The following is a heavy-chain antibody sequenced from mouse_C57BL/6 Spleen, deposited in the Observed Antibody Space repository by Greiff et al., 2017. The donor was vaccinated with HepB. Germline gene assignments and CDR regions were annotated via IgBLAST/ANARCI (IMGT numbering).Heavy chain of an antibody. J-gene: IGHJ4*01. CDR2: IDPSDSYT. CDR3: ARSYDYQYAMDY. V-gene: IGHV1-50*01. D-gene: IGHD2-4*01. CDR1: GYTFTSYW. Sequence: QVQLQQPGAELVKPGASVKLSCKASGYTFTSYWMQWVNQRPGPGLEWIGEIDPSDSYTNYNQKFKGKATLTVDTSSSTAYMQLSSLTSEDSAVYYCARSYDYQYAMDYWGQGTSVTVSS.